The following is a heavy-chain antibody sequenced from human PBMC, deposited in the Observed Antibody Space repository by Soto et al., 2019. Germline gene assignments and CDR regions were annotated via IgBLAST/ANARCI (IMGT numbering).Heavy chain of an antibody. V-gene: IGHV4-59*01. CDR1: GDSMIGSY. CDR3: VRNKVTTMRFFDF. CDR2: IYNSGAT. Sequence: QVRLQESGPGLVKPSETLSLDCSVSGDSMIGSYWTWIRQPPGSGLQWLGYIYNSGATAYNSSLKRRITVSIDTPNNRFSLNLRSVTAADTAVYYCVRNKVTTMRFFDFWGPGKMVTVSS. J-gene: IGHJ4*02. D-gene: IGHD4-17*01.